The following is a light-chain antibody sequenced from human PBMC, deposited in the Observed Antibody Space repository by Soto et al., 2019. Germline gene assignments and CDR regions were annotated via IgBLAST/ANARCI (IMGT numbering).Light chain of an antibody. CDR3: QTWVTGIQV. V-gene: IGLV4-69*01. CDR1: SGHSSYA. Sequence: QSVLTQSPSASASLGASVKLTCTLSSGHSSYAIAWHQQQPEKGPRYLMKLNSDGSHSKGDGIPDRFSGSSSGAERYLIISSLQSEDGADYYCQTWVTGIQVFGGGTKLTVL. CDR2: LNSDGSH. J-gene: IGLJ2*01.